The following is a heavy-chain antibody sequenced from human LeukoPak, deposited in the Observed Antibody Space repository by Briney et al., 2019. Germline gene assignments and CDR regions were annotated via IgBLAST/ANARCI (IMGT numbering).Heavy chain of an antibody. D-gene: IGHD2-15*01. Sequence: GGSLRLSCAASGFTFSSYSMNWVRQAPGKGLEWVSSISRGSGYIDYADSVKGRFTISRDNAKNSLYLQMNSLRAEDTAVYYCARDRGFCSGGSCDYYFDYWGQGTLVTVSS. CDR3: ARDRGFCSGGSCDYYFDY. J-gene: IGHJ4*02. CDR1: GFTFSSYS. V-gene: IGHV3-21*01. CDR2: ISRGSGYI.